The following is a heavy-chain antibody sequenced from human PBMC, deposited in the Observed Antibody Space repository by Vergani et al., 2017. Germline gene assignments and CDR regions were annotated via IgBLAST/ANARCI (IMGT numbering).Heavy chain of an antibody. Sequence: QVQLQESGPGLVKPSETLSLTCTVSGGSISSYYWSWIRQPPGKGLEWIGYIYYSGSTYYNPSLESRVTMSVDTSKSQFSLKLSSVTAADTAVYYCARGSRAEGGSGPDKWGQGTLVTVSS. CDR2: IYYSGST. CDR3: ARGSRAEGGSGPDK. J-gene: IGHJ4*02. D-gene: IGHD6-13*01. V-gene: IGHV4-59*04. CDR1: GGSISSYY.